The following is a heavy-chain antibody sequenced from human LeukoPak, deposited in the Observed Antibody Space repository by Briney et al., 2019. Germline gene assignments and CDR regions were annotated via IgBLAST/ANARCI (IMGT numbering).Heavy chain of an antibody. J-gene: IGHJ4*02. D-gene: IGHD6-19*01. Sequence: GGSLRLSCAASGFTLSSYSMDWVRQAPGRGLEWISYISGRGDTIYYADSVRGRFAISRDNAQNSLYLQMNSLRDEDTAVYYCARGWLTNTFDYWGQGTLVAVSS. CDR1: GFTLSSYS. V-gene: IGHV3-48*02. CDR2: ISGRGDTI. CDR3: ARGWLTNTFDY.